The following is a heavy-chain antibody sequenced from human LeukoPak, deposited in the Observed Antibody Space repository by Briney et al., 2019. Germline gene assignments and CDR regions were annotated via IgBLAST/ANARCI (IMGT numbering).Heavy chain of an antibody. CDR3: VKRNVGVPLQYFDS. CDR1: GVTFSSYA. V-gene: IGHV3-23*01. D-gene: IGHD1-26*01. J-gene: IGHJ4*02. Sequence: GGSLRLSCAASGVTFSSYALNWVRQAPGKGLEWVSGISGSGGSTYYADSVMGRFTISRDNSKNTLYLQMNSLRAEDTAVYYCVKRNVGVPLQYFDSWGQGTLVTVSS. CDR2: ISGSGGST.